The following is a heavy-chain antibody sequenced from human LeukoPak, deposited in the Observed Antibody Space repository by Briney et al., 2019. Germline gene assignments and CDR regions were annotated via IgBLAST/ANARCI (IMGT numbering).Heavy chain of an antibody. J-gene: IGHJ4*02. CDR1: WVTVSSSQ. Sequence: GGSLRLSCAASWVTVSSSQMTSVRQAPGRGLEGGSVIYSVGSTYYADSVKGRFTISRDNCKNTLYLQMNSLRADDTAVYYCARDKGGANWERFDYWGQGTLVTVSS. V-gene: IGHV3-53*01. D-gene: IGHD7-27*01. CDR2: IYSVGST. CDR3: ARDKGGANWERFDY.